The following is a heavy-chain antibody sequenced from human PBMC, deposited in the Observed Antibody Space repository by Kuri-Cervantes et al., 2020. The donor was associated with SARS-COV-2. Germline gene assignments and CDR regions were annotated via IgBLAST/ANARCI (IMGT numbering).Heavy chain of an antibody. CDR3: SSGGYNY. V-gene: IGHV4-59*12. Sequence: SETLSLTCTVSGGSISSYYWSWIRQPPGKGLEWIGYIYYSGSTNYNPSLKSRVTISVDTSKNQFSLNLTSVTAADTAMYFCSSGGYNYWGQGILVTVSS. D-gene: IGHD5-24*01. J-gene: IGHJ4*02. CDR2: IYYSGST. CDR1: GGSISSYY.